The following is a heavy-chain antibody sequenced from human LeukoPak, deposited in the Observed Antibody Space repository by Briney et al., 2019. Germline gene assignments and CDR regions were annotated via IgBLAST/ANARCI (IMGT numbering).Heavy chain of an antibody. V-gene: IGHV3-49*04. D-gene: IGHD3-16*02. Sequence: GGSLGLSCTASGLTFGDYAMSWVRQAPGKGLEWVGFIRIKAYGGTTEYAASVKDRFTISRDDSKSIAYLQMNSLKTEDTAVYYCTRCHDYVWGSYRPFDYWGQGTLVTVSS. CDR1: GLTFGDYA. CDR2: IRIKAYGGTT. J-gene: IGHJ4*02. CDR3: TRCHDYVWGSYRPFDY.